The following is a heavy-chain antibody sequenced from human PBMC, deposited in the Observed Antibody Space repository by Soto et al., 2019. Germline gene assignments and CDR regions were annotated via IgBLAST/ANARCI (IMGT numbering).Heavy chain of an antibody. D-gene: IGHD4-17*01. CDR2: IYYSGST. CDR3: ARGYGDPLRQYYYYYYMDV. J-gene: IGHJ6*03. V-gene: IGHV4-59*01. Sequence: SETLSLTCTVSGGSISSYYWSWIRQPPGKGLEWIGYIYYSGSTNYNPSLKSRVTISVDTSKNQFSLKLSSVTAADTAVYYCARGYGDPLRQYYYYYYMDVWGKGTTVTVSS. CDR1: GGSISSYY.